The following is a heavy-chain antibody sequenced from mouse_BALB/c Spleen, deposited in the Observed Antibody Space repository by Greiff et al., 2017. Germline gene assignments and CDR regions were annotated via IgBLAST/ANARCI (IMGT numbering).Heavy chain of an antibody. J-gene: IGHJ3*01. CDR1: GFTFTDYY. Sequence: EVMLVESGGGLVQPGGSLRLSCATSGFTFTDYYMSWVRQPPGKALEWLGFIRNKANGYTTEYSASVKGRFTISRDNSQSILYLQMNTLRAEDSATYYCARDMGNYAWFAYWGQGTLVTVSA. CDR3: ARDMGNYAWFAY. V-gene: IGHV7-3*02. D-gene: IGHD2-1*01. CDR2: IRNKANGYTT.